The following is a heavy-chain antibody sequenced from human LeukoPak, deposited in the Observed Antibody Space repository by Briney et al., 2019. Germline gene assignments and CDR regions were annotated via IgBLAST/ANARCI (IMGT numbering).Heavy chain of an antibody. V-gene: IGHV3-15*07. CDR2: IKTRADGKTT. Sequence: GGSLRLSCVASGFIFSNAWMNWVRQAPGKGLEWVGRIKTRADGKTTDYPAPVQGRFTISRDDSIDTVFLQLNSLRTDDTGVYYCTTGIDDGGGYWGQGTLVTVSS. CDR3: TTGIDDGGGY. CDR1: GFIFSNAW. D-gene: IGHD3-16*01. J-gene: IGHJ4*02.